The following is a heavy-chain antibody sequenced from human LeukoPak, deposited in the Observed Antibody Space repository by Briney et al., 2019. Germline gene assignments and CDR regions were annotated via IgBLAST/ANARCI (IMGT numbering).Heavy chain of an antibody. D-gene: IGHD2-8*01. J-gene: IGHJ6*02. CDR1: GYTFTSYA. V-gene: IGHV7-4-1*02. CDR2: INTNTGNP. CDR3: ARGRGDCSSGVCYTAYFYYGMDV. Sequence: ASVKVSCKASGYTFTSYAMNWVRQAPGQGLEWMGWINTNTGNPTYAQGFTGRFVFSLDTSVSTAYLQISSLKAEDTAVYYCARGRGDCSSGVCYTAYFYYGMDVWGQGTTVTVSS.